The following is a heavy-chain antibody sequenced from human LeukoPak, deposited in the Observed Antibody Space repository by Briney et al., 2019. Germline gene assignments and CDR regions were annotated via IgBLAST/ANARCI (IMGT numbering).Heavy chain of an antibody. Sequence: GGSLRLSCAASGFTFSSYWMSWVRQAPGKGLEWVSAISGSGGSTYYADSVKGRFTISRDNSKNTLYLQMNSLRAEDTAVYYCAKTAAFDWFPAPNYYFDYWGQGTLVTVSS. CDR2: ISGSGGST. D-gene: IGHD3-9*01. CDR1: GFTFSSYW. CDR3: AKTAAFDWFPAPNYYFDY. V-gene: IGHV3-23*01. J-gene: IGHJ4*02.